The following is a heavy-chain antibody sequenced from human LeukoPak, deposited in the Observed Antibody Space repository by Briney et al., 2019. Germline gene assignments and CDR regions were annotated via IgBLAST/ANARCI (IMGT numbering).Heavy chain of an antibody. V-gene: IGHV1-69*13. Sequence: SVKVSCKASGGTFSSYAISWVRQAPGQGLEWMGGIIPIFGTANYAQKFQGRVTITADESTSTAYMELSSLRSEDTAVYYCARVGRGGFSPSYYFDYWGQGTLVTVSS. CDR1: GGTFSSYA. CDR2: IIPIFGTA. CDR3: ARVGRGGFSPSYYFDY. J-gene: IGHJ4*02. D-gene: IGHD4-23*01.